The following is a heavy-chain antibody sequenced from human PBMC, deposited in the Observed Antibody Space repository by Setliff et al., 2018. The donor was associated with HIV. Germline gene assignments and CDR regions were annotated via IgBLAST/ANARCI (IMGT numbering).Heavy chain of an antibody. Sequence: PSETLSLTCDVSGFSISSDYCWGWIRQPPGKGLEWIGSTHHSGSTYYNPSLNSRVTISVDTSKNQFSLKLRSVTAADTALYYCARGRYRSRWYASDHYYIDVWGKGTTVTVSS. CDR2: THHSGST. CDR1: GFSISSDYC. CDR3: ARGRYRSRWYASDHYYIDV. V-gene: IGHV4-38-2*01. J-gene: IGHJ6*03. D-gene: IGHD6-13*01.